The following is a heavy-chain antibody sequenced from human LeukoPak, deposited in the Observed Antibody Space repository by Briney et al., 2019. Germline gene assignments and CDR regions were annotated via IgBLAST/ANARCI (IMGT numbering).Heavy chain of an antibody. CDR3: AREESGSYIDY. V-gene: IGHV1-69*04. D-gene: IGHD1-26*01. Sequence: SVKVSCKASGGSFSSYAISWVRQAPGQGLEWMGRIIPIFGIANYAQKFQGRVTITADKSTSTAYMELSSLRSEDTAVYYCAREESGSYIDYWGQGTLVTVSS. CDR2: IIPIFGIA. CDR1: GGSFSSYA. J-gene: IGHJ4*02.